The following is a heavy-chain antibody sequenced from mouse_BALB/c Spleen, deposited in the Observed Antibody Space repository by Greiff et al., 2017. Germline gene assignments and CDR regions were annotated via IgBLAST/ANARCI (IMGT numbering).Heavy chain of an antibody. CDR3: ARYASYYAMDY. CDR2: ISSGGSYT. J-gene: IGHJ4*01. V-gene: IGHV5-9-4*01. CDR1: GFTFSSYA. D-gene: IGHD6-1*01. Sequence: EVKLVESGGGLVKPGGSLKLSCAASGFTFSSYAMSWVRQSPEKRLEWVAEISSGGSYTYYPDTVTGRFTISRDNAKNTLYLEMSSLRSEDTAMYYCARYASYYAMDYWGQGTSVTVSS.